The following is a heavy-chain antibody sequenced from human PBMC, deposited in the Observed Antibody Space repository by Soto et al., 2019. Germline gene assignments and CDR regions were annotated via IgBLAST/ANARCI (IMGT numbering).Heavy chain of an antibody. D-gene: IGHD2-2*01. CDR1: GGTFSSYA. J-gene: IGHJ3*02. Sequence: GASVKVSCTASGGTFSSYAISWVRQAPGQGLEWMGRIIPILGIANYAQKFQGRVTITADKSTSTAYMELSSLRSEDTAVYYCAREGYCSSTSCRPASDAFDIWGQGTMVTVSS. V-gene: IGHV1-69*04. CDR2: IIPILGIA. CDR3: AREGYCSSTSCRPASDAFDI.